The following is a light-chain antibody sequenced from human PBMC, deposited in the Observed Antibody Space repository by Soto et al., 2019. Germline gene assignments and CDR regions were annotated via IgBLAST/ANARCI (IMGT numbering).Light chain of an antibody. CDR1: QSVSSSY. CDR3: QQYGSSPKVT. CDR2: GAS. J-gene: IGKJ5*01. Sequence: EIVFTQSPGTLSLSPVERATLACRASQSVSSSYLAWYQQKPGQAPRLLIYGASSRATGIPDRFSGSGSGTDFTLIISRLEPEDFAVYYCQQYGSSPKVTFGQGTRLEIK. V-gene: IGKV3-20*01.